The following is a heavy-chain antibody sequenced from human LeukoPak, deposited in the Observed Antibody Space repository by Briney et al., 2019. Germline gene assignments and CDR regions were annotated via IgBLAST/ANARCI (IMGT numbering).Heavy chain of an antibody. V-gene: IGHV1-69*04. D-gene: IGHD1-14*01. Sequence: SVKLYWNASGCTFRSYAMHWVRQAPGQGPELMGRIIPHLGIPNYAQTFQGRVTITRDNSKNTVYMALSSLSAEDTAVFYCGRGPVNRRNWFDSWGQGILVTVSS. J-gene: IGHJ5*01. CDR3: GRGPVNRRNWFDS. CDR2: IIPHLGIP. CDR1: GCTFRSYA.